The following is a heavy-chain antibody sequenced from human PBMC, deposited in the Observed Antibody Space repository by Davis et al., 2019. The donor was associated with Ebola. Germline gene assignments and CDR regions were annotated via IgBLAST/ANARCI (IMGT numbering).Heavy chain of an antibody. J-gene: IGHJ5*02. CDR1: GYTFTSYG. D-gene: IGHD6-6*01. CDR2: ISAYNGNT. Sequence: ASVKVSCKASGYTFTSYGISWVRQAPGQGLEWLGWISAYNGNTNYAQKLQGRVTMTTDTSTSTAYMELSSLRSEDTAVYYCARVRVYSSSSYWFDPWGQGTLVTVSS. V-gene: IGHV1-18*01. CDR3: ARVRVYSSSSYWFDP.